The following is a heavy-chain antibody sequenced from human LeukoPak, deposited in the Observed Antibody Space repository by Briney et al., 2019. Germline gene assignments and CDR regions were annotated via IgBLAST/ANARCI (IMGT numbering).Heavy chain of an antibody. CDR2: ILTSGTT. CDR1: NGSISSYH. V-gene: IGHV4-4*09. CDR3: ARLRVSGSYLYYFDY. J-gene: IGHJ4*02. Sequence: SGTLSLTCTVSNGSISSYHWSWVRQPPGKGLEWIGYILTSGTTNYNPSLKSRLTISVDTSKNRFTLKLSSVTAADTAVYYCARLRVSGSYLYYFDYWGQETLVTVSS. D-gene: IGHD3-10*01.